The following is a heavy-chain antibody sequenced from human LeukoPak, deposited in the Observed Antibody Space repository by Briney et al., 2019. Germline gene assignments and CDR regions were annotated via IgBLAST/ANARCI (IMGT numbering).Heavy chain of an antibody. J-gene: IGHJ4*02. CDR3: AKGEGIAAAFDY. CDR2: ISGSGGST. CDR1: GFTFSSYA. V-gene: IGHV3-23*01. Sequence: GGSLRLSCAASGFTFSSYAMSWVRKAPGKGLEWASAISGSGGSTYYADSVKGRFTISRDNSKNTLYLQMNSLRAEDTAVYYCAKGEGIAAAFDYWGQGTLVTVSS. D-gene: IGHD6-13*01.